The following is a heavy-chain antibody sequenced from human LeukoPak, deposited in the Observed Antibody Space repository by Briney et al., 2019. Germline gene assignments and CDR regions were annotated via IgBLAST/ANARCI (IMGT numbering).Heavy chain of an antibody. CDR3: ARDPSNSSGRYVFFDL. CDR2: ISAYNGDT. V-gene: IGHV1-18*01. D-gene: IGHD6-19*01. J-gene: IGHJ4*02. Sequence: ASVKVSCKASGYTFTSYGISWVRQAPGQGLEWMGWISAYNGDTNYAQNFQGRVTMTTDTSATTVYMEVRSLTSDDTAVYHCARDPSNSSGRYVFFDLWGQGTLVTVSS. CDR1: GYTFTSYG.